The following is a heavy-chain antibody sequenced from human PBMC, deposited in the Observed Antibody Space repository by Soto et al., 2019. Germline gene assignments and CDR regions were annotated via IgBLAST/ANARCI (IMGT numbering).Heavy chain of an antibody. CDR1: GGSFNRHT. D-gene: IGHD3-22*01. J-gene: IGHJ4*02. Sequence: QVQLVQSGAEVRKPGSSVRVSCKASGGSFNRHTISWVRQAPGQGLEWMGGVIPIVGTANHAQKFQGRVTIIADESPSTVYMELSSLRSDDTAIYYCARGWGYDSTDYYYAYWGQGTLVIVSS. CDR2: VIPIVGTA. V-gene: IGHV1-69*01. CDR3: ARGWGYDSTDYYYAY.